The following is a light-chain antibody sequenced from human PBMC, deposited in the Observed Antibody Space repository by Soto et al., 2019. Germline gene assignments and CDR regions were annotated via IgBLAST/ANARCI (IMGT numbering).Light chain of an antibody. Sequence: DIQMTQPPSTLSASVGDRATITCRASQSIRDWLAWYQQKPGKAPTLLIYDASRLESGVPSRFSGSGSGTEFTLTINSLQPDDFATYYCQHYNSYSEAFGQGTKVDIK. CDR1: QSIRDW. CDR2: DAS. V-gene: IGKV1-5*01. J-gene: IGKJ1*01. CDR3: QHYNSYSEA.